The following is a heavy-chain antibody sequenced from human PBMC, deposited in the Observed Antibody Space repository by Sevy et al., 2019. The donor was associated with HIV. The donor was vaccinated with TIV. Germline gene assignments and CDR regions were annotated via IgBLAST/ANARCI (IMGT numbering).Heavy chain of an antibody. CDR1: GFIFSNFA. Sequence: GGSLRLSCTVSGFIFSNFAMHWVRQAPGNGLEWVAVTSYDGSHKYYADSVKGRFTVSRDNSRNILSLEMSSLRRDDTAVYYCARGENDDEFFQYWGQGTLVTVSS. CDR3: ARGENDDEFFQY. D-gene: IGHD1-26*01. CDR2: TSYDGSHK. J-gene: IGHJ1*01. V-gene: IGHV3-30*04.